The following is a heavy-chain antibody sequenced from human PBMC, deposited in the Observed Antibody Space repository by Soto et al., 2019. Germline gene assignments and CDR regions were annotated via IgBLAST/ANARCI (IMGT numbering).Heavy chain of an antibody. CDR1: GFTFSSYD. V-gene: IGHV3-13*01. CDR2: IGTAGDT. D-gene: IGHD6-13*01. Sequence: GGSLRLSCAASGFTFSSYDMHWVRQATGKGLEWVSAIGTAGDTYYPGSVKGRFTISRENAKNSLYLQMNSLRAEDTAVYYCARGPPLIAAATSSIWFDPWGQGTLVTVSS. CDR3: ARGPPLIAAATSSIWFDP. J-gene: IGHJ5*02.